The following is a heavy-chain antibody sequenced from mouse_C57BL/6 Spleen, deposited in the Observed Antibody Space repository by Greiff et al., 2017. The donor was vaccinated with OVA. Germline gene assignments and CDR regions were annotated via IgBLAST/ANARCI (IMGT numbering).Heavy chain of an antibody. Sequence: QVQLQQSGAELVKPGASVKLSCKASGYTFTSYWMHWVKQRPGQGLEWIGMIHPNSGSTNYNEKFKSKATLTVDKSSSTAYMQLSSLTSEDSAVYYCARGYSPYYAMDYWGQGTSVTVSS. D-gene: IGHD2-12*01. CDR1: GYTFTSYW. J-gene: IGHJ4*01. V-gene: IGHV1-64*01. CDR3: ARGYSPYYAMDY. CDR2: IHPNSGST.